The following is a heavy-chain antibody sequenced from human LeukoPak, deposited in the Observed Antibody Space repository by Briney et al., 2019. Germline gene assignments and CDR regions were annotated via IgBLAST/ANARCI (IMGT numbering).Heavy chain of an antibody. Sequence: GGSLRLSCAASGFTFSGYSMNWVRQAPGKWLEWVSSISSSSSYIYYADSVKGRFTISRDNAKNSLYLQMNSLRAEDTAVYYCVLYHAFDIWGPGTMVTVSS. J-gene: IGHJ3*02. CDR3: VLYHAFDI. CDR1: GFTFSGYS. D-gene: IGHD3-16*01. V-gene: IGHV3-21*01. CDR2: ISSSSSYI.